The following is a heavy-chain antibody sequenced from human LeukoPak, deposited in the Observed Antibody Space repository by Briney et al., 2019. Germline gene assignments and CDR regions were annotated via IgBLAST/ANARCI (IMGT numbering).Heavy chain of an antibody. J-gene: IGHJ4*02. D-gene: IGHD3/OR15-3a*01. Sequence: GGSLRLSCAASGFTFSNVWMTWARQAPGKGLEWLGLIRSKSDGGTTEYAEPVKGRFSISRDDSTRTLYLEMDSLKTEDTAVYYCTTWTSYWGQGTLVTVSS. CDR3: TTWTSY. CDR1: GFTFSNVW. CDR2: IRSKSDGGTT. V-gene: IGHV3-15*01.